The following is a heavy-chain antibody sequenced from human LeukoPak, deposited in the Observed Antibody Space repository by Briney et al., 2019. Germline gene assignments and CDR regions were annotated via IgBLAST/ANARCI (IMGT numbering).Heavy chain of an antibody. CDR1: VGSISSSSYY. D-gene: IGHD3-9*01. V-gene: IGHV4-39*01. CDR3: ARHIEGILTGYWGRFDP. J-gene: IGHJ5*02. Sequence: KTSETLSLTCTVSVGSISSSSYYCGWIRQPPGKGLEWIGSIYYSGSTYYNPSLKSRVTISVDTSKKQFSLKLSSVTAADTAVYYCARHIEGILTGYWGRFDPWGQGTLVTVSS. CDR2: IYYSGST.